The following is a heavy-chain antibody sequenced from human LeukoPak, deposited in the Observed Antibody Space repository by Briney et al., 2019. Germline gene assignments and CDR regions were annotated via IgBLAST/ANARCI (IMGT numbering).Heavy chain of an antibody. CDR1: GFTFRNYW. CDR3: ARGDIVGNAYFYYMDV. Sequence: GGPLRLSCAASGFTFRNYWMNWVRQAPGKGLVWVSHINSDGSGTTYADSVKGRFTISRDNAKNTLYLQMNILRAEDTAVYYCARGDIVGNAYFYYMDVWGKGTTVTVSS. J-gene: IGHJ6*03. V-gene: IGHV3-74*01. D-gene: IGHD2-15*01. CDR2: INSDGSGT.